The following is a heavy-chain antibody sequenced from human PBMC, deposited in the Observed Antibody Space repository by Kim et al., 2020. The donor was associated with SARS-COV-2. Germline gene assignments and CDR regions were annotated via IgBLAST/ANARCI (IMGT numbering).Heavy chain of an antibody. Sequence: ASVKVSCKASGYTFTSYDINWVRQATGQGLEWMGWMNPNSGNTGYAQKFQGRVTMTRNTSISTAYMELSSLRSEDTAVYYCARADPYDILTWPPIGSNWFDPWGQGTLVTVSS. D-gene: IGHD3-9*01. CDR3: ARADPYDILTWPPIGSNWFDP. V-gene: IGHV1-8*01. J-gene: IGHJ5*02. CDR1: GYTFTSYD. CDR2: MNPNSGNT.